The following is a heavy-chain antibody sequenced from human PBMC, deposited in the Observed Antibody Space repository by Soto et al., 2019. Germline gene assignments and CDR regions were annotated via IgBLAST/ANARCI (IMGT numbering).Heavy chain of an antibody. D-gene: IGHD3-22*01. CDR3: ATRPLLPGAP. CDR2: IYSGGST. CDR1: GFTFSSND. Sequence: EVQLVESGGGLIQPGGSLRLSCAASGFTFSSNDMNWVRQATGKGLEWVSLIYSGGSTYYADSVKGRVTISRDNSKNTLYLQMSSLRAEDTAVYYCATRPLLPGAPWGQGTMVTVSS. J-gene: IGHJ3*01. V-gene: IGHV3-53*01.